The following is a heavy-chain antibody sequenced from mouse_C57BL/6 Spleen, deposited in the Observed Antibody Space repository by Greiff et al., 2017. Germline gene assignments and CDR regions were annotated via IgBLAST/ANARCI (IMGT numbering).Heavy chain of an antibody. CDR1: GFTFSDYG. J-gene: IGHJ4*01. V-gene: IGHV5-17*01. CDR2: ISSGSSTI. CDR3: ARGGNYAMDY. Sequence: EVQLVESGGGLVKPGGSLKLSCAASGFTFSDYGMHWVRQAPEKGLEWVAYISSGSSTIYYADTVKGRFTISSDNAKNTLFLQMTSLRSEDTAMYYCARGGNYAMDYWGQGTSVTVSS.